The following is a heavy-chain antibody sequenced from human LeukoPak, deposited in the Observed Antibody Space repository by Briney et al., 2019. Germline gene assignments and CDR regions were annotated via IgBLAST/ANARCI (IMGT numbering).Heavy chain of an antibody. CDR1: DA. V-gene: IGHV3-49*04. CDR2: IRSKAYGGTT. CDR3: IGSFGELTFFDY. J-gene: IGHJ4*02. Sequence: PGGSLRLSCTASDAMSWVRQAPGKGLEWVGFIRSKAYGGTTEYAASVKGRFTISRDDSKSIAYLQMNSLKTEDTAVYYCIGSFGELTFFDYWGQGTLVTVSS. D-gene: IGHD3-10*01.